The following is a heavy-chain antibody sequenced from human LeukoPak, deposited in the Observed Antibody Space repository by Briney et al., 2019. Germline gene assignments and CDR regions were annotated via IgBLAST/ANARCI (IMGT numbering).Heavy chain of an antibody. CDR2: ISPYNGNT. D-gene: IGHD3-10*01. CDR3: ARLAYYGSGSYYNAGRYWFDP. CDR1: GYTVTSYA. V-gene: IGHV1-18*01. Sequence: GASVTLSCTASGYTVTSYAISWVRQAPGQGLERMGWISPYNGNTNYAQKLQGRVTMTTDTSTSTAYMELRSLRPDDTAVYYCARLAYYGSGSYYNAGRYWFDPWGQGTLVTVSS. J-gene: IGHJ5*02.